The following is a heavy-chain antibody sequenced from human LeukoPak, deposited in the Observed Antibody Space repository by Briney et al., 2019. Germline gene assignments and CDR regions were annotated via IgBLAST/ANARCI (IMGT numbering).Heavy chain of an antibody. CDR1: GFTFSSYA. D-gene: IGHD2-15*01. V-gene: IGHV3-23*01. CDR3: ARPTDYCSGDGCYSPVEN. CDR2: ISGNGGRT. Sequence: GSLRLSCAASGFTFSSYAMSWVRQAPGKGLDWVSAISGNGGRTYYADSVKGRFTISRDNSKNTLYMQMNSLRPEDTAIYYCARPTDYCSGDGCYSPVENWGQGTLVTVSS. J-gene: IGHJ4*02.